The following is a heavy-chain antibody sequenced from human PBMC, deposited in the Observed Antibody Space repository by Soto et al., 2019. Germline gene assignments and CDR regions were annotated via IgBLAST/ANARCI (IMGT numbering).Heavy chain of an antibody. V-gene: IGHV1-18*04. CDR3: ARVHVLPNPPADF. J-gene: IGHJ4*02. Sequence: WASVKVSCKRSGYTFTTNGIIWVRQAPGQHLEWLGWISARNGDTKYAQGFQVRVTLTTDTSTTTAYMELMNLRSDDTAVYFCARVHVLPNPPADFWGQGTLVTVSS. CDR2: ISARNGDT. D-gene: IGHD3-10*01. CDR1: GYTFTTNG.